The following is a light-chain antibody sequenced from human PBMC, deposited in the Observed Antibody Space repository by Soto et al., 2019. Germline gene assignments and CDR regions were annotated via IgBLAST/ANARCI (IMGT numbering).Light chain of an antibody. J-gene: IGKJ3*01. Sequence: EIVLTQSTGTLSLSPGERATLSCRASQSVTGSYLAWYQQKPGQAPRLLIYGASSRASGIPDRFSGSGSGTDFTLTISRLEPEDFAVYYCQQYGSSPPVTFGPGTKVDMK. CDR1: QSVTGSY. V-gene: IGKV3-20*01. CDR2: GAS. CDR3: QQYGSSPPVT.